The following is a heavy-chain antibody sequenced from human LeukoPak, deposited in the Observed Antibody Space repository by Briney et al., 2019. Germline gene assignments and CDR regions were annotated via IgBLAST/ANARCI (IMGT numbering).Heavy chain of an antibody. Sequence: GGSLRLSCAASGFTFSSYAMHWVRQAPGKGLEWVAVISYDRSLKYYADSVKGRFTISRDNSKNTLYLQMNSLRAEDTAVYYCAKEGFDSWGQGTLVTVSS. CDR3: AKEGFDS. J-gene: IGHJ4*02. CDR2: ISYDRSLK. CDR1: GFTFSSYA. V-gene: IGHV3-30*04.